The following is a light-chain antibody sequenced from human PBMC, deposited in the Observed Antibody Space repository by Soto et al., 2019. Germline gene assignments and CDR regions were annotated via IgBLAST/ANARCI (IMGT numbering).Light chain of an antibody. CDR2: DVY. J-gene: IGLJ2*01. Sequence: QSALTQPASVSGSPGQSITISCTGTRSDIGAYNYVSWFQRNPGKAPKCMIYDVYSRPSGVSHRFSGSKSANTASLTISGLQAEDEAVYYCTSYTTTNTLALGGGTQLTVL. CDR1: RSDIGAYNY. CDR3: TSYTTTNTLA. V-gene: IGLV2-14*01.